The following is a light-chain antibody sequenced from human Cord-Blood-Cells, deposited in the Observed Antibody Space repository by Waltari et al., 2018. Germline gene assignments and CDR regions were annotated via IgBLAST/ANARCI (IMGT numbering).Light chain of an antibody. CDR3: QKYNSAPHT. V-gene: IGKV1-27*01. CDR2: AGS. CDR1: QGISNY. Sequence: QMTQSTSCLSASVGASVTITCRASQGISNYLAWYQQKPRKVAMLLIYAGSTLQSGVPSRHSRSGSLTDFTLTISSLQPEDVATDYCQKYNSAPHTFRQGTKLDVK. J-gene: IGKJ2*01.